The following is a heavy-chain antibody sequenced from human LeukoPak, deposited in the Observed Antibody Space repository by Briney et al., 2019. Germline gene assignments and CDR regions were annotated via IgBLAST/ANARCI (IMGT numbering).Heavy chain of an antibody. CDR1: GGSFSGYY. D-gene: IGHD3-16*01. CDR3: ARFSQYYDSPTHYLDY. J-gene: IGHJ4*02. V-gene: IGHV4-34*01. CDR2: INHSGST. Sequence: SETLSLTCVVYGGSFSGYYWSWIRQPPGKGLEWIGEINHSGSTNYNPSLKSRVTISVDTSKNQFSLKLSSVTAADTAVYYCARFSQYYDSPTHYLDYWGQGILVTVSS.